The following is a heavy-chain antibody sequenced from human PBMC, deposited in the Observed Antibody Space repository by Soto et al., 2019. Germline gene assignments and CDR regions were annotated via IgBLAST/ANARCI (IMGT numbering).Heavy chain of an antibody. CDR3: ARDSITRVSSDVPGMDV. D-gene: IGHD3-16*01. J-gene: IGHJ6*02. CDR2: IGEGGFST. V-gene: IGHV3-23*01. CDR1: GFTFSTYA. Sequence: PGGSLRLSCAASGFTFSTYALSWVRQAPGKGLEWVSVIGEGGFSTQYAASVKGRFTISRDNSKNMLYLQMNGLRSDDTAVYYCARDSITRVSSDVPGMDVWGQGTTVTVSS.